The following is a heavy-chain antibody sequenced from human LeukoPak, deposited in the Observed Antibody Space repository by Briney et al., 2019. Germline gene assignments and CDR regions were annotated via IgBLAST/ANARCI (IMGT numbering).Heavy chain of an antibody. CDR1: GYIFTCYY. J-gene: IGHJ4*02. D-gene: IGHD2-15*01. CDR3: ARGYCSGGSCPYDY. V-gene: IGHV1-2*02. CDR2: INPNTGGT. Sequence: ASVKLSCNASGYIFTCYYVHWVRQAPGQGLEWMGWINPNTGGTNYAQDFQGRVTMTRDTSISTAYMELSRLRSDDTAVYYCARGYCSGGSCPYDYWGQGTLVTDTS.